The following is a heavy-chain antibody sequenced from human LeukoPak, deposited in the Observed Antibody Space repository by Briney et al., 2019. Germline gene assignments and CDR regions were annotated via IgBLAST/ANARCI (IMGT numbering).Heavy chain of an antibody. CDR3: ARGRTTVTIDY. D-gene: IGHD4-17*01. CDR1: GYTFTSYD. CDR2: MNPNSGNT. V-gene: IGHV1-8*03. Sequence: VASVKVSCKASGYTFTSYDINWVRQATGQGLEWMGWMNPNSGNTGYVQKFQGRVTITRNTSISTAYMELSSLRSEDTAVYYCARGRTTVTIDYWGQGTLVTVSS. J-gene: IGHJ4*02.